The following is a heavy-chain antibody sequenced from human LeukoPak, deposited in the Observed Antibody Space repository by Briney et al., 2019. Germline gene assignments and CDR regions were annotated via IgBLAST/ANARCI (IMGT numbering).Heavy chain of an antibody. CDR1: GYTFNGYY. J-gene: IGHJ4*02. D-gene: IGHD3-22*01. Sequence: ASVKVSCKASGYTFNGYYMNWVRQAPGQGLEWMGWVNPTNGATNYAQKFQGRVTLTTDTSTNTAYMELSWLTSDDTAVYYCARPRIESGGYYYGHWGQGTLVTVSS. CDR3: ARPRIESGGYYYGH. CDR2: VNPTNGAT. V-gene: IGHV1-2*02.